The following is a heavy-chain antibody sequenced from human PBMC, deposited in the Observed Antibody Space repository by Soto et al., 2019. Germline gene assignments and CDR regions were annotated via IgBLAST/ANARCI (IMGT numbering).Heavy chain of an antibody. Sequence: QVQLVQSAADVKKPGASVKVSCKASGYSFSSNAINWVRQAPGQGLEWLGWISGNNENTKYAQKFEGRVSMTTDTATTTAYMELRSLKTDDTAVYYCARDLFRWFGDSRMDYWGQGTLVTVFS. CDR2: ISGNNENT. CDR1: GYSFSSNA. V-gene: IGHV1-18*01. CDR3: ARDLFRWFGDSRMDY. D-gene: IGHD3-10*01. J-gene: IGHJ4*02.